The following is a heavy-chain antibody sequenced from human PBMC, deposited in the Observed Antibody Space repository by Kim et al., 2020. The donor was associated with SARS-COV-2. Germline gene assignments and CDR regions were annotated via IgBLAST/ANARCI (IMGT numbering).Heavy chain of an antibody. CDR1: GDSVTNTNFF. CDR2: VFSYGHS. D-gene: IGHD3-10*01. J-gene: IGHJ5*02. Sequence: SETLSLTCVVSGDSVTNTNFFWAWIRQPPGKGLEWIGSVFSYGHSYSNPSLTSRVTVSIDTSKNRFSLTLNSVTAADTAVYYCARRTYYGSGTWKDNFNPWGQGTLVTVSS. CDR3: ARRTYYGSGTWKDNFNP. V-gene: IGHV4-39*01.